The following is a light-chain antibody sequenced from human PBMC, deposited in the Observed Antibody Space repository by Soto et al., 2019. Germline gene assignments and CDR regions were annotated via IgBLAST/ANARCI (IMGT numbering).Light chain of an antibody. CDR3: QQSYSTLWT. Sequence: DIQMTQSPSSLSASVGDRVTITCRASQSISSYLNWYQQKPGKAPKHLIYAASSLQSGVPSRFGGSGSGTDFTLTISSLQPEDFATYYCQQSYSTLWTFGQGTKVDIK. CDR2: AAS. J-gene: IGKJ1*01. V-gene: IGKV1-39*01. CDR1: QSISSY.